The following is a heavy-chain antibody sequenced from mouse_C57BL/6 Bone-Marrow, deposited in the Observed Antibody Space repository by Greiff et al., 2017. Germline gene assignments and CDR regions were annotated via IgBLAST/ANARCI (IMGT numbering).Heavy chain of an antibody. CDR1: GYTFTSSW. J-gene: IGHJ2*01. V-gene: IGHV1-64*01. Sequence: QVQLKQSGAELVKPGASVKLSCKASGYTFTSSWMHWVKQRPGQGLEWIGMIHPNGGSTNYNEKFKSKATLTVDKSSSTAYMQLSSLTSEDSAVYYCARSGYFDWWGQGTTLTVSS. CDR3: ARSGYFDW. CDR2: IHPNGGST.